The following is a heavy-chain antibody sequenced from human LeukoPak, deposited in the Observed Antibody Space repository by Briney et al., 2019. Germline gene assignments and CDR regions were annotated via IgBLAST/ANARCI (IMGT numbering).Heavy chain of an antibody. Sequence: GGSLRLSCAASGFTFSNAWMSWVRQAPGKGLEWVGRIKSKTDGGTTDYAAPVKGRFTISRDNAKNSLYLQMNSLRAEDTAVYYCARSAAGTYYWGQGTLVTVSS. CDR1: GFTFSNAW. CDR3: ARSAAGTYY. CDR2: IKSKTDGGTT. V-gene: IGHV3-15*01. D-gene: IGHD1-1*01. J-gene: IGHJ4*02.